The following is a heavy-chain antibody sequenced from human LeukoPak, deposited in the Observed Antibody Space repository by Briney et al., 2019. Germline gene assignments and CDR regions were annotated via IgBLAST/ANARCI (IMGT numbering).Heavy chain of an antibody. CDR3: ATLATVVTRGVGFDP. J-gene: IGHJ5*02. CDR2: IVPIFGTA. Sequence: SVKVSCKASGGTFSSYAISWVRQAPGQGLEWMGGIVPIFGTANYAQKFQGRVTMTEDTSTDTAYMELSSLRSEDTAVYYCATLATVVTRGVGFDPWGQGTLVTVSS. CDR1: GGTFSSYA. D-gene: IGHD4-23*01. V-gene: IGHV1-69*06.